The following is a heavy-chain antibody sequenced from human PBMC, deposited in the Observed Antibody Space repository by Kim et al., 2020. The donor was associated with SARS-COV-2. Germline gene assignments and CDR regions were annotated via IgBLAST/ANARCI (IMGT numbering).Heavy chain of an antibody. V-gene: IGHV3-66*01. D-gene: IGHD4-17*01. CDR3: ARDPWAWRDGDYYYGMDV. CDR2: IYSGGST. CDR1: GFTVSSNY. Sequence: GGSLRLSCAASGFTVSSNYMSWVRQAPGKGLEWVSVIYSGGSTYYADSVKGRFTISRDNSKNTLYLQMNSLRAEDTAVYYCARDPWAWRDGDYYYGMDVWGQGTTVTVSS. J-gene: IGHJ6*02.